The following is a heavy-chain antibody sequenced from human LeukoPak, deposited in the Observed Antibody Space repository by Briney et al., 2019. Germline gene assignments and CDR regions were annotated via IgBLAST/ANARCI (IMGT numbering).Heavy chain of an antibody. CDR2: IKSKTDGATT. CDR1: GFTFSSYW. CDR3: ATKDVLAAAQAHYYY. D-gene: IGHD6-13*01. V-gene: IGHV3-15*01. J-gene: IGHJ4*02. Sequence: PGGSLRLSCATSGFTFSSYWMTWVRQAPGKGLEWVGRIKSKTDGATTDYAAPVNGRFTISRDDSKNTLYLQMNSLRTEDTAVYYCATKDVLAAAQAHYYYWGQGTLVSVSS.